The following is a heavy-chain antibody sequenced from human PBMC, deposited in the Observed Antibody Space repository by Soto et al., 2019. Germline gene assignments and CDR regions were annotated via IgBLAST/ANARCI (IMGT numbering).Heavy chain of an antibody. D-gene: IGHD6-6*01. Sequence: GGSLRLSCAASGFTFSSYDMHWVRQATGKGLEWVSAIGTAGDTYYPGSVKGRFTISRENAKNSLYLQMNSLRAGDTAVYYCAREQLGLGFDAFDIWGHGTMVTVSS. J-gene: IGHJ3*02. CDR1: GFTFSSYD. CDR3: AREQLGLGFDAFDI. CDR2: IGTAGDT. V-gene: IGHV3-13*01.